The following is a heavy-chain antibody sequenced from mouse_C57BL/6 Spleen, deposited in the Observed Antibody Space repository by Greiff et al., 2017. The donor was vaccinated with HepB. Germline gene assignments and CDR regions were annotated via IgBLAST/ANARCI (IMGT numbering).Heavy chain of an antibody. V-gene: IGHV1-81*01. CDR3: ARSGGSSPAWFAY. CDR1: GYTFTSYG. CDR2: IYPRSGNT. D-gene: IGHD1-1*01. J-gene: IGHJ3*01. Sequence: VQLQQSGAELARPGASVKLSCKASGYTFTSYGISWVKQRTGQGLEWIGEIYPRSGNTYYNEKFKGKATLTADKSSSTAYMGLRSLTSEDSAVYFCARSGGSSPAWFAYWGQGTLVTVSA.